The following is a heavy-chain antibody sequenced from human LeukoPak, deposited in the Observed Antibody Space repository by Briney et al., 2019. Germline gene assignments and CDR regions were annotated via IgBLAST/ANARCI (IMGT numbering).Heavy chain of an antibody. CDR1: GGSISSYY. Sequence: SETLSLTCTVSGGSISSYYWSWMRQPAGKGLEWIGRIYTSGSTNYNPSLKSRVTMSVDTSKNQFSLKLSSVTAADTAVYYCARDSAPYDSSGYYRFDYWGQGTLVTVSS. V-gene: IGHV4-4*07. CDR2: IYTSGST. J-gene: IGHJ4*02. CDR3: ARDSAPYDSSGYYRFDY. D-gene: IGHD3-22*01.